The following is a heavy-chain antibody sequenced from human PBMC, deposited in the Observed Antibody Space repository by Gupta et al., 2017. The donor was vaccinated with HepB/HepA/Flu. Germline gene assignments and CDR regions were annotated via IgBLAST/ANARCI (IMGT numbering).Heavy chain of an antibody. CDR1: GFPLTNARMG. V-gene: IGHV2-26*01. CDR2: IFSNDKI. Sequence: QVTLKESGPVLVKPTETLTLTCSVSGFPLTNARMGVSWIRQPPGKALEWLAHIFSNDKISYSTSLKSRLTISKDTSKSQVVLTMANMDPVDTATYYCARIQMSSGFKYFDLWGRGTLVTVSS. J-gene: IGHJ2*01. CDR3: ARIQMSSGFKYFDL. D-gene: IGHD3-22*01.